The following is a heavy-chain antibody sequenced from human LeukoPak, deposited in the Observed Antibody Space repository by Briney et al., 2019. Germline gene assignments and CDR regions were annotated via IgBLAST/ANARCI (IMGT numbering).Heavy chain of an antibody. Sequence: GGSLRLSCAASGFTVSSNYMSWVRQAPGKGLEWVSVIYSGGSTYYADSVKGRFTISRDNSKNTLYLQMNSLRAEDTAVYYCARDRNYYEGEGGNCFDPWGQGTLVTVSS. CDR2: IYSGGST. V-gene: IGHV3-66*02. CDR1: GFTVSSNY. D-gene: IGHD3-22*01. CDR3: ARDRNYYEGEGGNCFDP. J-gene: IGHJ5*02.